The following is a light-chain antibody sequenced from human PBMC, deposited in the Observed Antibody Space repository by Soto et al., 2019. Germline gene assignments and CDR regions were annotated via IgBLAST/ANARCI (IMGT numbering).Light chain of an antibody. CDR3: CSSGGSRAV. V-gene: IGLV2-23*02. CDR2: EVS. J-gene: IGLJ7*01. CDR1: SSDVGSHNL. Sequence: QSVLTQPASVSGSPGQSITISCTGTSSDVGSHNLVSWYQQHPGQAPKLMIYEVSKRPLGVSARFSASKSGNTASLTISGLQAEDEADYCCCSSGGSRAVFGGGTQLTVL.